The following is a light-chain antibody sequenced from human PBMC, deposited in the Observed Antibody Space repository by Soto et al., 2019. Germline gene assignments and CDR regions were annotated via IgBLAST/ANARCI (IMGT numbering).Light chain of an antibody. V-gene: IGKV1-33*01. CDR3: QQYDNVL. CDR2: DAS. J-gene: IGKJ2*01. Sequence: DIQMTQSPSSLSASVGDRVTITCQASQDISNSLNSYQQKPGKAPNVLIYDASSLETGVPSRFSGDGSGTDFTFTISSLLPEYFATCYCQQYDNVLFGQGTKLEIK. CDR1: QDISNS.